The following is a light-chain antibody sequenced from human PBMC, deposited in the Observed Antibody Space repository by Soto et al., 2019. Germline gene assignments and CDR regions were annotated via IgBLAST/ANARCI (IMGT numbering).Light chain of an antibody. V-gene: IGKV1-5*01. CDR1: QTINNW. Sequence: DIQMTQSPSTLSASIGDRVTLTCGASQTINNWLAWYQQKPGKAPNLLIYHASNLETGIPSRFSGSAFGTEFTLTISSLQPDDFATYYCQHYNRYPWTFGQGTKVDIK. CDR2: HAS. J-gene: IGKJ1*01. CDR3: QHYNRYPWT.